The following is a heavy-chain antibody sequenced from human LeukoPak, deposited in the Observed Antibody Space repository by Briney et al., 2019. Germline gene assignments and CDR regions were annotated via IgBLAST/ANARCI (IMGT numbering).Heavy chain of an antibody. Sequence: SETLSPTCAVYGGSFSGYYWSWIRQPPGEGLEWIGEINHSGSTNYNPSLKSRVTISVDTSKNQFSLKLSSVTAADTAVYYCARGPYCSGGSCYLIYYFDYWGQGTLVTVSS. D-gene: IGHD2-15*01. J-gene: IGHJ4*02. V-gene: IGHV4-34*01. CDR3: ARGPYCSGGSCYLIYYFDY. CDR1: GGSFSGYY. CDR2: INHSGST.